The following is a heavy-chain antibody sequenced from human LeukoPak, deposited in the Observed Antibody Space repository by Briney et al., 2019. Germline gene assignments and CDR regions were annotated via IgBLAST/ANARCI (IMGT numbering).Heavy chain of an antibody. V-gene: IGHV3-48*03. CDR3: ARNLHSGYGIYETLDY. CDR2: ISSSGDTI. D-gene: IGHD5-12*01. CDR1: GFTFSSYE. Sequence: PGGSLRLSCAASGFTFSSYELNWVRQAPGRGLEWVSYISSSGDTIYYSDSVKGRFTISRDNAKNSLYLQVDSLRAEDTAVYYCARNLHSGYGIYETLDYWGQGTLVTVSS. J-gene: IGHJ4*02.